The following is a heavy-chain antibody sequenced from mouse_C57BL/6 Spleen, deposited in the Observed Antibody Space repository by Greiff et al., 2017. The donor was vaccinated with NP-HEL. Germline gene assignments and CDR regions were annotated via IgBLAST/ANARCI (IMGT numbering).Heavy chain of an antibody. J-gene: IGHJ4*01. CDR2: IYPGSGST. D-gene: IGHD6-1*01. CDR1: GYTFTSYW. CDR3: ARSYDATTGAMDY. V-gene: IGHV1-55*01. Sequence: QVQLQQPGAELVKPGASVKMSCKASGYTFTSYWITWVKQRPGQGLEWIGDIYPGSGSTNYNGKFKGKATLTADKSSSTAYMQLSSLTSEDSAVYFCARSYDATTGAMDYWGQGTSVTVSS.